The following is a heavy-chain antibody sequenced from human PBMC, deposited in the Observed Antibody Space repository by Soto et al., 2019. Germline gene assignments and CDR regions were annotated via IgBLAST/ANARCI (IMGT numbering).Heavy chain of an antibody. CDR3: AKDAGNEESLFDY. J-gene: IGHJ4*02. CDR1: GFTFNDFG. CDR2: LNHDGRNT. Sequence: PGGSLRLSCEASGFTFNDFGMSWVRQTPGKGLEWVSTLNHDGRNTHYAASVEGRFTISRDNSKNTLYLQMGSLRAEDTAIYYCAKDAGNEESLFDYWGWGTLVTVSS. V-gene: IGHV3-23*01.